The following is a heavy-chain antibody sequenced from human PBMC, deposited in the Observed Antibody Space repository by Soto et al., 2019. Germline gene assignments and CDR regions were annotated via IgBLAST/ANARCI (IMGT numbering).Heavy chain of an antibody. Sequence: GVSLRLSCAASGFTFSSYGMHWVRQSPGKGLEWVAVISYDGSNKYYADSVKGRFTISRDNSKNTLYLQMNSLRAEDTAVYYSQPDQRYPSGSYRYYAAFDLWGPRTMVTVS. D-gene: IGHD3-16*02. CDR3: QPDQRYPSGSYRYYAAFDL. CDR2: ISYDGSNK. CDR1: GFTFSSYG. J-gene: IGHJ3*01. V-gene: IGHV3-30*03.